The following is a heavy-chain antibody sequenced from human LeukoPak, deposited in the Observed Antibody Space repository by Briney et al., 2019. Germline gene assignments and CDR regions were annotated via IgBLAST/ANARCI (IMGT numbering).Heavy chain of an antibody. V-gene: IGHV4-30-4*01. CDR3: ARGLRWRYYYYGMDV. CDR2: IYYSGST. Sequence: SETLSLTCTVSGGSLSSGDYYWSWIRQPPGKGLEWIGYIYYSGSTYYNPSLKSRVTISVDTSKNQFSLKLSSVTAADTAVYYCARGLRWRYYYYGMDVWGQGTTVTVSS. CDR1: GGSLSSGDYY. J-gene: IGHJ6*02. D-gene: IGHD5-24*01.